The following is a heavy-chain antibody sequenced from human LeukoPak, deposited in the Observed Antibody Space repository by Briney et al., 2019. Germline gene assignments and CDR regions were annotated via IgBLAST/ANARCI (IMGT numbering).Heavy chain of an antibody. CDR3: ARDLAPSYYGMDV. CDR1: GFTFSSYE. Sequence: GGSLRLSCAASGFTFSSYEMNWVRPAPGKGLERVSYISSSGSTIYYADSVKGRFTISRDNAKNSLYLQMNSLRAEDTAVYYCARDLAPSYYGMDVWGQGTTVTVSS. J-gene: IGHJ6*02. D-gene: IGHD2-15*01. V-gene: IGHV3-48*03. CDR2: ISSSGSTI.